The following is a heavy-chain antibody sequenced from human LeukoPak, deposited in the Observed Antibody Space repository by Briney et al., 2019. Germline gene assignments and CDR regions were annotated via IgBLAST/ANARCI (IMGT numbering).Heavy chain of an antibody. V-gene: IGHV1-18*04. D-gene: IGHD2-15*01. CDR1: GYTFTGYY. Sequence: ASVKVSCKASGYTFTGYYMHWVRQAPGQGLEWMGWISAYNGDTNYAQKLQGRVTMTTDTSTTTAYMELRSLRSDDTAVYYCARFCSAGSCYSVALDIWGQGTMVTVSS. J-gene: IGHJ3*02. CDR2: ISAYNGDT. CDR3: ARFCSAGSCYSVALDI.